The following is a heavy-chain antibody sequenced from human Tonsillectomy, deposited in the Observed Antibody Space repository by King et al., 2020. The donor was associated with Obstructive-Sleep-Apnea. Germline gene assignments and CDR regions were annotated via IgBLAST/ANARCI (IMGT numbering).Heavy chain of an antibody. CDR1: GFKFDDFS. D-gene: IGHD7-27*01. V-gene: IGHV3-9*01. J-gene: IGHJ5*02. CDR3: AKDRAGDLDA. Sequence: VQLVESGGGLVQPGGSLRLSCAASGFKFDDFSFPWVRQTPGEGLGWVSGIISDSSNLGFAEFVKGRFTISRDKAKNSVYLQMNSLRTEDTALYYCAKDRAGDLDAWGQGTLVTVSS. CDR2: IISDSSNL.